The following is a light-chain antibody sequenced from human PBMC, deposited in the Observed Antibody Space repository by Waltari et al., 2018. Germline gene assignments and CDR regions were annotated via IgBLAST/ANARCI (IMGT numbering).Light chain of an antibody. CDR2: EVA. CDR3: CSYAGTDTFWL. J-gene: IGLJ2*01. Sequence: QSALTQPASVSASPGQSIAIPCTGTSSDVGNYNLVSWYQHHPGRAPKLIIYEVANRPSGVSDRFSGSKSGNTASLTISGLQAEDESDYYCCSYAGTDTFWLFGGGTKLTVL. CDR1: SSDVGNYNL. V-gene: IGLV2-23*02.